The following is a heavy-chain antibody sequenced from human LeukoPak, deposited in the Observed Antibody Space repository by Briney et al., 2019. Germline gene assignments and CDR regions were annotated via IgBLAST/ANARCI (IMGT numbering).Heavy chain of an antibody. V-gene: IGHV4-34*01. D-gene: IGHD3-22*01. CDR2: INHSGST. CDR1: GGSISSYY. Sequence: SETLSLTCTVSGGSISSYYWSWIRQPPGKGLEWIGEINHSGSTNYNPSLKSRVTISVDTSKNQFSLKLSSVTAADTAVYYCGSGVVITNWGQGTLVTVSS. CDR3: GSGVVITN. J-gene: IGHJ4*02.